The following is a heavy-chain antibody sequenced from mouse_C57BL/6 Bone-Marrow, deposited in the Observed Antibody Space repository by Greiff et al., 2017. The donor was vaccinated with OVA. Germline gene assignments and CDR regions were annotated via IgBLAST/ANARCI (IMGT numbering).Heavy chain of an antibody. Sequence: VQLQQPGAELVKPGASVKMSCKASGYTFTSYWITWVKQRPGQGLEWIGDIYPGSGSTNYNEKFKSKATLTVDTSSSTAYMQLSSLTSEDSAVYYCAREQVFYYGSSEGYAMDYWGQGTSVTVSS. D-gene: IGHD1-1*01. J-gene: IGHJ4*01. CDR3: AREQVFYYGSSEGYAMDY. CDR1: GYTFTSYW. V-gene: IGHV1-55*01. CDR2: IYPGSGST.